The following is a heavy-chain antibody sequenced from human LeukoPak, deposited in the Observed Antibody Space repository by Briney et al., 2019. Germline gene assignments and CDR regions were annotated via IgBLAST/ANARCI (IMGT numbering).Heavy chain of an antibody. J-gene: IGHJ4*02. CDR1: GFPFYDYG. CDR3: AREVDGGNFDY. CDR2: INWNGGST. Sequence: RSGGSLRLLWAASGFPFYDYGMSWGRQAPRKGLEGGSGINWNGGSTGSADSVQGRFTIPRNNAKNSLHLQMNSLRAEDTAVYYCAREVDGGNFDYWGQGTLVTVSS. V-gene: IGHV3-20*04.